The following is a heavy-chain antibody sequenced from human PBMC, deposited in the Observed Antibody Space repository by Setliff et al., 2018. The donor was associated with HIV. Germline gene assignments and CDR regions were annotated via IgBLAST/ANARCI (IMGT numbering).Heavy chain of an antibody. Sequence: KASETLSLTCTVSGGSISTYYWSWIRQAPGRGLEWIGYIYYTGRTNYNPSLKSRVTMSLDSPKNQFSLKLTSVTAADTAVYYCARHRPWEVDVFDIWGQGTMVTVSS. D-gene: IGHD1-26*01. CDR2: IYYTGRT. J-gene: IGHJ3*02. CDR1: GGSISTYY. CDR3: ARHRPWEVDVFDI. V-gene: IGHV4-59*08.